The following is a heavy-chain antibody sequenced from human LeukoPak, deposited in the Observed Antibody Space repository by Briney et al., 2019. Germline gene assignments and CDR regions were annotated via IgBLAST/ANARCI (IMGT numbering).Heavy chain of an antibody. V-gene: IGHV3-30*18. Sequence: PGGSLRLSCAASGFTFSSYWMSWVRQAPGKGLEWVAVISYDGSNKYYADSVKGRFTISRDNSKNTLYLQMNSLRAEDTAVYYCAKGLGWGDYLRGAFDYWGQGTLVTVSS. CDR1: GFTFSSYW. CDR3: AKGLGWGDYLRGAFDY. J-gene: IGHJ4*02. D-gene: IGHD4-17*01. CDR2: ISYDGSNK.